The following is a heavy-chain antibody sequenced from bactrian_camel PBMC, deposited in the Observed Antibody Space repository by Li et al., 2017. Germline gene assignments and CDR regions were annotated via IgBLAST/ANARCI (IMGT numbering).Heavy chain of an antibody. J-gene: IGHJ4*01. Sequence: HVQLVESGGGSVQAGGSLSLSCVATEYTYNSYCMAWFRQSPHTSWLERERVARIGIDGTTTYADSVKGRFTVSRDNAKKSLPLRMTRLKPEDSAMYYCAADVSGSCGSDYDVPGWYWGQGTQVTVS. D-gene: IGHD2*01. CDR3: AADVSGSCGSDYDVPGWY. CDR1: EYTYNSYC. CDR2: IGIDGTT. V-gene: IGHV3S63*01.